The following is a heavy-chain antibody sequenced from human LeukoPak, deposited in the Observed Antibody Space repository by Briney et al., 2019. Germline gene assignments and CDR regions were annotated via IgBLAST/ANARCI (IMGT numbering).Heavy chain of an antibody. CDR3: ARETPDAFDI. J-gene: IGHJ3*02. V-gene: IGHV3-33*01. CDR2: IWYDGSDK. Sequence: GGSLRLSCAASGFTFSSYGMHWVRQAPGKGLEWVAVIWYDGSDKYYADSVKGRFTISRDNSKNTLYLQMNSPRAEDTAVYYCARETPDAFDIWGQGTMVTVSS. CDR1: GFTFSSYG.